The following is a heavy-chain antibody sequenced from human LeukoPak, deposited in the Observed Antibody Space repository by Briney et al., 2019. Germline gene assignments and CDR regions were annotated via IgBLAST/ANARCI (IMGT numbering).Heavy chain of an antibody. J-gene: IGHJ4*02. CDR2: IKQDGSEK. CDR1: GFPFSSYW. Sequence: GGSLRLSCAASGFPFSSYWMTWVRQAPGKGLEWVANIKQDGSEKYYMASVKGRFTISRDNAKNSVYLQMNSLRAEDTALYYCAKARYSSTEYYFDYWGQGTLVTVSS. D-gene: IGHD6-13*01. CDR3: AKARYSSTEYYFDY. V-gene: IGHV3-7*01.